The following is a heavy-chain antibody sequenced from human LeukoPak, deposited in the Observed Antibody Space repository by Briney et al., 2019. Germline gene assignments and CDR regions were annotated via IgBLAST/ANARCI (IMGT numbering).Heavy chain of an antibody. Sequence: PSETLSLTCTVSGGSISSSSYYWGWIRQPPGKGLEWIGSIYYSGSTYYNPSLKSRVTISVDTSKNQFSLKLSSVTAADTAVYYCARPPGAWLLHPFDYWGQGTLVTVSS. V-gene: IGHV4-39*07. D-gene: IGHD3-3*01. CDR2: IYYSGST. CDR3: ARPPGAWLLHPFDY. J-gene: IGHJ4*02. CDR1: GGSISSSSYY.